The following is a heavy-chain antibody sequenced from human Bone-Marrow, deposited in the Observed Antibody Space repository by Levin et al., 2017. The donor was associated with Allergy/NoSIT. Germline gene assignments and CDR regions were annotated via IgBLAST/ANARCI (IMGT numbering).Heavy chain of an antibody. Sequence: HASETLSLTCAASGFSVSRNYMSWVRQAPGKGLEWVSLIYSGGDTQYADSVKGRFTISRDNSRNTLYLQMNSLRGDDTAVYYCARNGVGTAAGTPWGQGTLVTVSS. CDR1: GFSVSRNY. CDR2: IYSGGDT. V-gene: IGHV3-66*01. D-gene: IGHD6-13*01. J-gene: IGHJ4*02. CDR3: ARNGVGTAAGTP.